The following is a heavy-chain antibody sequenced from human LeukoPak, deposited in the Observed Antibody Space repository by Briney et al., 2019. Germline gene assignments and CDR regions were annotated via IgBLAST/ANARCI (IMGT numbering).Heavy chain of an antibody. Sequence: PGGSLRLSCAASGFTFSSYSMNWVRQAPGKGLEWVSSISSSSSYIYYADSVKGRFTISRDNAKNSLYLQMNSLRAEDTAVYYCARDSSGNPVLLWFGELHNWFDPWGQGTLVTVSS. V-gene: IGHV3-21*01. D-gene: IGHD3-10*01. CDR1: GFTFSSYS. CDR3: ARDSSGNPVLLWFGELHNWFDP. J-gene: IGHJ5*02. CDR2: ISSSSSYI.